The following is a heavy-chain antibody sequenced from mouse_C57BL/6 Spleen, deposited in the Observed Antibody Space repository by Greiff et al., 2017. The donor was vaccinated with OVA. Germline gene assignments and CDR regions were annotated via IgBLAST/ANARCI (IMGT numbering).Heavy chain of an antibody. CDR3: ARDRAITTVVALFAY. Sequence: VQLQQPGAALVKPGASVKMSCKASGYTFTSYWITWVKQRPGQGLEWIGDIYPGSGSTNYYEKFKSKATLTVDTSSSTAYMQLSSLTSEDSAVYYCARDRAITTVVALFAYWGQGALVTVSA. J-gene: IGHJ3*01. V-gene: IGHV1-55*01. D-gene: IGHD1-1*01. CDR1: GYTFTSYW. CDR2: IYPGSGST.